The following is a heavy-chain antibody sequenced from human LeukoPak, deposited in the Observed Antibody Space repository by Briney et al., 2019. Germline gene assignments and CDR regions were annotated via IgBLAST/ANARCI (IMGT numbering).Heavy chain of an antibody. J-gene: IGHJ3*01. V-gene: IGHV3-48*03. CDR1: GFTFSSFE. CDR2: SNTDGTI. Sequence: GGSLRLSCVASGFTFSSFEMNWVRQAPGKGLEWISYSNTDGTISYADSVKGRFTISRDNAENSLYLQMNSLRDEDTAVYFCVRDRDYAFDFWGQGTMVTVSS. CDR3: VRDRDYAFDF.